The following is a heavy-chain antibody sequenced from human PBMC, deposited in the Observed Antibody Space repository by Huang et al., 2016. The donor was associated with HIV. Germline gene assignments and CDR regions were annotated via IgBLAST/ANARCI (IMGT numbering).Heavy chain of an antibody. J-gene: IGHJ4*02. D-gene: IGHD4-17*01. CDR1: GYTFTNYD. CDR3: ARSAYGDLDY. Sequence: QVHLVQSGAEVKKPGASVKVSCKASGYTFTNYDINWVRQAPGRGLEWMGWMNPNTGNTGFAQIFQGRVTMPRKTSITTAYMELTSLTAEDTAVYYCARSAYGDLDYWGLGTLVIVSS. CDR2: MNPNTGNT. V-gene: IGHV1-8*02.